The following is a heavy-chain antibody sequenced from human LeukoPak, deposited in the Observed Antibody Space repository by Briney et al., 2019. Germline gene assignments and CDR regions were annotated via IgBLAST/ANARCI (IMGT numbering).Heavy chain of an antibody. CDR1: GGSFSGYY. J-gene: IGHJ4*02. CDR2: INHSGST. V-gene: IGHV4-34*01. Sequence: PSETLSLTCAVYGGSFSGYYWSWIRQPPGKGLEWIGEINHSGSTNYNPSLKSRVTISVDTSKNQFSLKLSSVTAADTAVYYCARGRLGNIVLMVYATYYFDYWGQGTLVTVSS. D-gene: IGHD2-8*01. CDR3: ARGRLGNIVLMVYATYYFDY.